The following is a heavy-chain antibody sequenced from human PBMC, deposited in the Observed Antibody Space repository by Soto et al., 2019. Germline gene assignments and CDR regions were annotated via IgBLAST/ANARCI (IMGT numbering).Heavy chain of an antibody. CDR1: GGSISSYY. CDR2: IYYSGST. D-gene: IGHD4-17*01. V-gene: IGHV4-59*08. Sequence: QVQLQESGPGLVKPSETLSLTCTVSGGSISSYYWSWIRQPPGKGLEWIGYIYYSGSTNYNPSLKSRVTISVDPSKNQFSLKLSSVTAADTAVYYCARLAVFYGDYGEFFDYWGQGTLVTVSS. J-gene: IGHJ4*02. CDR3: ARLAVFYGDYGEFFDY.